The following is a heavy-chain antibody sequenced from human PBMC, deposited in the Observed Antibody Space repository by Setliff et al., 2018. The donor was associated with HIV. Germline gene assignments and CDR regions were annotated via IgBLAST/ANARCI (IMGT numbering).Heavy chain of an antibody. J-gene: IGHJ4*02. CDR3: ARDDLYGSGSMGGFDY. V-gene: IGHV1-69*13. CDR1: GGTFSSYA. D-gene: IGHD3-10*01. Sequence: SSVKVSCKASGGTFSSYAISWGRQAPGQGLEWMGGIIPIFGTANYAQKFQGRVTINADESTSTAYMVLSSLRSEDTAVYYCARDDLYGSGSMGGFDYWGQGTLVTVSS. CDR2: IIPIFGTA.